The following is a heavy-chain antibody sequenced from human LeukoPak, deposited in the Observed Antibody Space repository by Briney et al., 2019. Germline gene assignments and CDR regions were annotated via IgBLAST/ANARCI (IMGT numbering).Heavy chain of an antibody. CDR1: GFTFSSYA. Sequence: GGSLRLSCAASGFTFSSYAMSWVRQAPGQGLEWVSAISGSGGSTYYADSVKGRFTISRDNSKNTLYLQMNSLRAEDTAVYYCAKDLWIPLIAAAGEVDYWGQGTLVTVSS. CDR3: AKDLWIPLIAAAGEVDY. J-gene: IGHJ4*02. CDR2: ISGSGGST. V-gene: IGHV3-23*01. D-gene: IGHD6-13*01.